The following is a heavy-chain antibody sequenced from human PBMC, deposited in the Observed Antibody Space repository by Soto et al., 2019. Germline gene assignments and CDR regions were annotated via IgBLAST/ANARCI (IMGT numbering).Heavy chain of an antibody. CDR2: ASYDGTYK. Sequence: QVELVESGGGVVRPGKSLTVSCTGSGFVFGGFGMHWVRQTPGKGLEWLGMASYDGTYKYFADSVKGRFTISRDNGMNTVYLQMDNLSLEDTALYYWARGGDVLDYWGRGTLVTVSS. J-gene: IGHJ4*02. V-gene: IGHV3-30*03. CDR3: ARGGDVLDY. D-gene: IGHD3-16*01. CDR1: GFVFGGFG.